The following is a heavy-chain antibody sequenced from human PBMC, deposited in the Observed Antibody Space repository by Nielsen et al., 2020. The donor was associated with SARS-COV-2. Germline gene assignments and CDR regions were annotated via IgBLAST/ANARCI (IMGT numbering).Heavy chain of an antibody. CDR2: IYYSGTT. Sequence: GSLRLSCTVSGGSISRSDYYWGWIRQPPGKGPEWIGSIYYSGTTRYNPSLKSRGTISVDTSKNQFSLKLSSVTAADTAVYYCARQQTSHSTYYYYGMDVWGQGTTVTVSS. V-gene: IGHV4-39*01. CDR3: ARQQTSHSTYYYYGMDV. J-gene: IGHJ6*02. CDR1: GGSISRSDYY.